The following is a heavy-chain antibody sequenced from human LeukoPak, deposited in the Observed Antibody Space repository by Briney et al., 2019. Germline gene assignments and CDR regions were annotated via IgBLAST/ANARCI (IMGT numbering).Heavy chain of an antibody. J-gene: IGHJ4*02. V-gene: IGHV3-74*01. Sequence: PGGSLRLSCAASGFTVSSNYMSWVRQGPGKGLVWVSHINSDGRSTRYADSVKGRFTISRDNAKNTLYLQMNSLRAEDTAVYFCARDLSGAIDYWGQGTQVTVSS. CDR2: INSDGRST. D-gene: IGHD3-10*01. CDR3: ARDLSGAIDY. CDR1: GFTVSSNY.